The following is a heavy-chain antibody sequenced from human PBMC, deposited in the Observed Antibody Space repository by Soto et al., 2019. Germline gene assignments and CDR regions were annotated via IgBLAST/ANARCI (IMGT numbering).Heavy chain of an antibody. J-gene: IGHJ4*02. CDR3: VKEGHSVVGPAAFSFDY. V-gene: IGHV3-30*18. CDR1: GFSFSSYG. Sequence: QVQLVESGGGVVQRGRSLRLSCAASGFSFSSYGMHWVRQAPGKGPEWVAVVSNGGTVTYYADSVKGRFTISRDNSKDTLFLQMNTLRPEDTAVYYCVKEGHSVVGPAAFSFDYWGQGTLVSVSS. D-gene: IGHD2-2*01. CDR2: VSNGGTVT.